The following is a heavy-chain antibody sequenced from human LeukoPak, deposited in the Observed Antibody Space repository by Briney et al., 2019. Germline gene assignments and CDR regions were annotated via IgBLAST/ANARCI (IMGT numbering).Heavy chain of an antibody. V-gene: IGHV3-30*04. J-gene: IGHJ6*02. CDR3: SAAQNQYYYYGMDV. CDR1: GFTLSSYA. Sequence: GGSLRLSCAASGFTLSSYAMHWVRQAPGKGLEWVAVISYDGSNKYYADSVKGRFTISRDNSKNTLYLQMNSLRAEDTAVYYCSAAQNQYYYYGMDVWGQGTTVTVSS. D-gene: IGHD2-2*01. CDR2: ISYDGSNK.